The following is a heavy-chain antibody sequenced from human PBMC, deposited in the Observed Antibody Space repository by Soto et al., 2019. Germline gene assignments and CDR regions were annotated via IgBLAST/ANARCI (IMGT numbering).Heavy chain of an antibody. D-gene: IGHD6-19*01. V-gene: IGHV3-15*01. J-gene: IGHJ4*02. CDR2: IKSKTDGGTT. Sequence: KAGGSLRLSCAASGFSFSNAWMSWVRQAPGKGLEWVGRIKSKTDGGTTDYAAPVKGRFTISRDDSKNTLYLQMNSLKTEDTAVYYCTTDEVIAVAGFDYFDYWGQGTLVTASS. CDR1: GFSFSNAW. CDR3: TTDEVIAVAGFDYFDY.